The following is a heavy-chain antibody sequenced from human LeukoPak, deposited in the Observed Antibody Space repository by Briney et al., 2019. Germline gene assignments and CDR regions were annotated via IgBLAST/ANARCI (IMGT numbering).Heavy chain of an antibody. V-gene: IGHV4-59*12. CDR3: ARLHSSSWYWLPHNWFDP. CDR2: IYYSGST. J-gene: IGHJ5*02. D-gene: IGHD6-13*01. CDR1: GGSFNTYY. Sequence: PSETQSLTCTVSGGSFNTYYWSWIRQPPGKGLEWLGYIYYSGSTNYNPSLKSRVTISVDTSKSQFSLMLSSVTAADTAVYCCARLHSSSWYWLPHNWFDPWGQGTLVTVSS.